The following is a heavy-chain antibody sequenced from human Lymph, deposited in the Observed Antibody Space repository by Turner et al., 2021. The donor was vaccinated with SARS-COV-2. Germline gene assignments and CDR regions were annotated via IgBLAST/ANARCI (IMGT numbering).Heavy chain of an antibody. V-gene: IGHV1-58*01. CDR2: IVVGSGNT. D-gene: IGHD2-15*01. J-gene: IGHJ3*02. CDR1: GFTFSSSA. Sequence: QMQLLQSWPEVKKPGTSVKVSCKASGFTFSSSAVQWVRQARGQRLEWRGWIVVGSGNTNYAQKFQERVTITRDMSTSTAYMNLSSLRSEDTAVCYCAAPYCSGGTCSDGFDIWGQGTMVTVSS. CDR3: AAPYCSGGTCSDGFDI.